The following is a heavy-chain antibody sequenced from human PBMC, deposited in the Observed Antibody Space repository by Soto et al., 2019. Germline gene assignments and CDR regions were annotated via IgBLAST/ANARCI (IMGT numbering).Heavy chain of an antibody. CDR3: ARGREYSFGYNWFDP. Sequence: QVQLVQSGAEVRKPGASVKLPCQTSGYPFTSYHMHWVRQAPGQGLEWMGVINPAEGRTRYSQKFQDRDTMTRDTSTSTVYMELSSLRSDDTAIYFCARGREYSFGYNWFDPWGQGTLVTVSS. J-gene: IGHJ5*02. D-gene: IGHD4-4*01. CDR1: GYPFTSYH. V-gene: IGHV1-46*01. CDR2: INPAEGRT.